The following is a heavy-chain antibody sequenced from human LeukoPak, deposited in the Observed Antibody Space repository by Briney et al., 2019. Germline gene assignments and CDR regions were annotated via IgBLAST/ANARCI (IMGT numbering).Heavy chain of an antibody. CDR3: ARRVGYSSSWYNYYYYGMDV. V-gene: IGHV4-59*08. Sequence: SETLSLTCTVSGGSISSYYWSWIRQPPGKGLEWIGYIYYSGSTNYNPSLKSRVTISVDTSKNQFSLKLSSVTAADTAVYYCARRVGYSSSWYNYYYYGMDVWGQGTTVTVS. D-gene: IGHD6-13*01. CDR1: GGSISSYY. CDR2: IYYSGST. J-gene: IGHJ6*02.